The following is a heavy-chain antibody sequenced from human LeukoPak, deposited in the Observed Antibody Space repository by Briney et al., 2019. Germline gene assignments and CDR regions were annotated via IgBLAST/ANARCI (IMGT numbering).Heavy chain of an antibody. CDR2: FYYSGST. Sequence: SETLSLTCTVSGVSISSSSYNWGWIRHPPGKGLEWIGTFYYSGSTFYNPSLKSRVTISVDTSRNQFSLKLSSVTAADTAVYYCARLGPPGSGDYWGNKVKYFDYWGQGTLVTVSS. D-gene: IGHD4-17*01. CDR1: GVSISSSSYN. V-gene: IGHV4-39*01. CDR3: ARLGPPGSGDYWGNKVKYFDY. J-gene: IGHJ4*02.